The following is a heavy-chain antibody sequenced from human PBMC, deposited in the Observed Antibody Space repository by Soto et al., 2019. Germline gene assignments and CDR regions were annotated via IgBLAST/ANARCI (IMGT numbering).Heavy chain of an antibody. J-gene: IGHJ4*02. CDR1: GFTFSSYG. Sequence: GGSLRLSCAASGFTFSSYGMHWVRQAPGKGLEWVAVIWFDGSNKFYADSVKGRFTISRDNSKNTVSLQMNSLRDEDTAAYYCERRGIEAAHTGPGQDYFDYWGQGTLVTVSS. CDR3: ERRGIEAAHTGPGQDYFDY. D-gene: IGHD6-13*01. CDR2: IWFDGSNK. V-gene: IGHV3-33*01.